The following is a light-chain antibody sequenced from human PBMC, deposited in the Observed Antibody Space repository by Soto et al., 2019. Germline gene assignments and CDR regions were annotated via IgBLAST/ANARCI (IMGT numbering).Light chain of an antibody. CDR1: QSFSSSS. CDR3: QQYGSSPGT. J-gene: IGKJ2*01. Sequence: EIVLTQSPGTLSLSPGERATLSCRASQSFSSSSLAWYQQKPGQTPRLLIFGTSSRATGIPDRFSGSGSGTDFTLTSSRLEPEDFAVYYCQQYGSSPGTFGQGTKLEIK. CDR2: GTS. V-gene: IGKV3-20*01.